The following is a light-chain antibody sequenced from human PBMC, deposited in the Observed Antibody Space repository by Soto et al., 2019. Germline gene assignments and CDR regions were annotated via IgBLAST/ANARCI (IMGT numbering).Light chain of an antibody. CDR2: DVS. V-gene: IGLV2-14*01. J-gene: IGLJ2*01. CDR1: SSDIGAYNS. Sequence: QSVLTQPASVSASPGQSITISCTGTSSDIGAYNSVSWYQQHPGKAPQLMIYDVSYRPSGISSRFSGSKSGNTASLTISGLQADDDADYYCASYTSARIRVFGGGTQLTVL. CDR3: ASYTSARIRV.